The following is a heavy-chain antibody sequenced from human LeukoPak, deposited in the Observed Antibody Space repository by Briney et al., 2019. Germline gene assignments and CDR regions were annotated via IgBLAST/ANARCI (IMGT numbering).Heavy chain of an antibody. J-gene: IGHJ6*02. Sequence: SETLSPTCTVSGGSISSYYWSWIRQPPGTGREGIGYIYYSGSTNYNPSLKSRVTISVDTSKNQFSLKLSSVTAADTAVYYCARDLPNYDILTGYRYGMDVWGQGTTVTVSS. D-gene: IGHD3-9*01. V-gene: IGHV4-59*01. CDR2: IYYSGST. CDR1: GGSISSYY. CDR3: ARDLPNYDILTGYRYGMDV.